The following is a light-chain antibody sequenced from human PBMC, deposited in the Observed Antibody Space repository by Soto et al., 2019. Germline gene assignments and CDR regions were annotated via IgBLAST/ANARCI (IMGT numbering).Light chain of an antibody. Sequence: DIQMTQSPSILSASLGDRVTITWRASQSISSWLAWYQQKPGKAPNLLIHKASHLESGVPSRFSGSGSGTEFNLTINSLQPDDFATYYCQQYHIYSGTFGQGTKVDIK. CDR1: QSISSW. V-gene: IGKV1-5*03. J-gene: IGKJ1*01. CDR2: KAS. CDR3: QQYHIYSGT.